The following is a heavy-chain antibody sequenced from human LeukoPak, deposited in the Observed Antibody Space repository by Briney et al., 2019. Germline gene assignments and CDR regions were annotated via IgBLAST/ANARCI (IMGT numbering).Heavy chain of an antibody. CDR1: GGSIRSDSDS. CDR2: LYSSGST. J-gene: IGHJ4*02. Sequence: SETLSLTCTVSGGSIRSDSDSWSWIRQPAGKGLEWVGRLYSSGSTNSNPSLQSRVTISRDMSKNQFSLKLTSVTAADTAVYSCARDLGMGYFDSWGQGTLVTVSS. CDR3: ARDLGMGYFDS. V-gene: IGHV4-61*02. D-gene: IGHD7-27*01.